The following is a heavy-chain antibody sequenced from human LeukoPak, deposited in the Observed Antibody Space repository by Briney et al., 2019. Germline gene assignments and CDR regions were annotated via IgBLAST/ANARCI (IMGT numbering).Heavy chain of an antibody. J-gene: IGHJ4*02. V-gene: IGHV3-74*01. Sequence: TGGSLRLSCAASGFTFSSYWMHWVRQAPGKGLVWVSRINSDGSSTSYTDSVKGRFTISRDNAKNTLYLQMNSLRAEDTAVYYCAKAGITMIVVVPTVDYWGQGTLVTVSS. CDR3: AKAGITMIVVVPTVDY. D-gene: IGHD3-22*01. CDR2: INSDGSST. CDR1: GFTFSSYW.